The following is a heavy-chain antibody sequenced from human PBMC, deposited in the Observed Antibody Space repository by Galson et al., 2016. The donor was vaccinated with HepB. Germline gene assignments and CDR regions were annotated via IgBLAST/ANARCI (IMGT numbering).Heavy chain of an antibody. CDR1: GGSITSSNW. CDR2: VYIGGSN. J-gene: IGHJ4*02. D-gene: IGHD3-16*02. V-gene: IGHV4-4*02. CDR3: ARHLSTPRTRGFDC. Sequence: SETLSLTCVVSGGSITSSNWWSWVRQPPGKGLERIGEVYIGGSNNYDPSLETRVTISVDKSKNQFSLNLHSVTAADTAIYYCARHLSTPRTRGFDCWGQGILVTVSS.